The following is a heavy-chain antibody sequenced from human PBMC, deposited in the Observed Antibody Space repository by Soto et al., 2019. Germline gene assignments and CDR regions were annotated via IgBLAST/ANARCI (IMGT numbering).Heavy chain of an antibody. D-gene: IGHD1-7*01. CDR1: GFTFSSYG. Sequence: SLRLSCAASGFTFSSYGMHWVRQAPGKGLEWVAVISYDGSNKYYADSVKGRFTISGDNSKNTLYLQMNSLRAEDTAVYYCAKELELLYFDYWGQGTLVTVSS. CDR2: ISYDGSNK. CDR3: AKELELLYFDY. V-gene: IGHV3-30*18. J-gene: IGHJ4*02.